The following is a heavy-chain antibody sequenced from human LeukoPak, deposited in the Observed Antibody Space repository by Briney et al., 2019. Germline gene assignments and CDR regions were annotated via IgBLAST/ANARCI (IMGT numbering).Heavy chain of an antibody. D-gene: IGHD4-17*01. CDR2: IYTSGST. V-gene: IGHV4-4*07. J-gene: IGHJ4*02. Sequence: SETLSLTCTVSGGSISSYYWSWIRQPAGKGLEWIGLIYTSGSTNYNPSLKRRGTMSVETSKNQFSLKLSSVTAADTAVYYCARERDYGDYGSDSWGQGTLVTVSS. CDR3: ARERDYGDYGSDS. CDR1: GGSISSYY.